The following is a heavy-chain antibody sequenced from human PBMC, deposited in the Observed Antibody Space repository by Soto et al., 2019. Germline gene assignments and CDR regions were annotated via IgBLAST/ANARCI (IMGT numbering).Heavy chain of an antibody. V-gene: IGHV1-69*02. CDR1: GGTFSSYT. D-gene: IGHD4-17*01. Sequence: QVQLVQSGAEVKKPGSSVKVSCKASGGTFSSYTISWVRQAPGQGLEWMGRIIPILGIANYAQKFQGRVTITADKSTSTAYMELSSLRSEDTAVYYCARSGLYGTGYENWFDPWAREPWSPSPQ. CDR2: IIPILGIA. CDR3: ARSGLYGTGYENWFDP. J-gene: IGHJ5*02.